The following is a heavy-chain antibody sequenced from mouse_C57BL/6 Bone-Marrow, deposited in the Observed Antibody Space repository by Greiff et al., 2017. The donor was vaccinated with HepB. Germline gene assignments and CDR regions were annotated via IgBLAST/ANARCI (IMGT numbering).Heavy chain of an antibody. CDR3: ARHGRDYDGFAY. J-gene: IGHJ3*01. V-gene: IGHV5-6*01. CDR2: ISSGGSYT. D-gene: IGHD2-4*01. Sequence: EVQLQQSGGDLVKPGGSLKLSCAASGFTFSSYGMSWVRQTPDKRLEWVATISSGGSYTYYPDSVKGRFTISRDNAKNTLYLQMSSLKSEDTAMYYCARHGRDYDGFAYWGQGTLVTVSA. CDR1: GFTFSSYG.